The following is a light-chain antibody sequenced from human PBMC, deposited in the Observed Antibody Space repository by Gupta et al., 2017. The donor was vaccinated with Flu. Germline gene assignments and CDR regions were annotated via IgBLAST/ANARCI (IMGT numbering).Light chain of an antibody. CDR2: GAS. V-gene: IGKV3-15*01. Sequence: EIVMTQSPATLSVSPGERATLSCRASQSVSSNLAWYQQKPGQAPRLLIYGASTRVTGIPARFSGSGSGTEFTLTISSRQSEDFAVYYCQQDNNWPPLTFGGGTKVEIK. CDR1: QSVSSN. J-gene: IGKJ4*01. CDR3: QQDNNWPPLT.